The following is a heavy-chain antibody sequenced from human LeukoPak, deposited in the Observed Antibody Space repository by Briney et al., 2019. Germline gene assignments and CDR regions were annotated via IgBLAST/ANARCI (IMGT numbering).Heavy chain of an antibody. V-gene: IGHV4-59*08. D-gene: IGHD1-14*01. CDR3: ARHPFFNPFDY. J-gene: IGHJ4*02. CDR2: IYITGNT. CDR1: GASISSDY. Sequence: SETLSLTCTVSGASISSDYWSWIRQPPGKGLEWIGYIYITGNTNYSPSLKSRVTISLDTSKNQFSLKLSSVTATDTAVYYCARHPFFNPFDYWGLGTLVTVSS.